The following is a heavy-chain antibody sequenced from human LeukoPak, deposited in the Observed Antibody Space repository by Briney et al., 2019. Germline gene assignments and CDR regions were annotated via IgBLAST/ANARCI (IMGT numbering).Heavy chain of an antibody. CDR3: ARRAGGYSHPYDY. D-gene: IGHD4-23*01. Sequence: GGSLRLSCAASGFTVSSNYMSWVRRAPGKGLEWVSVIYSGGTTYYADSVKGRFTISRDNSKNTLYLQMNSLRAEDTAVYYCARRAGGYSHPYDYWGQGILVTVSS. J-gene: IGHJ4*02. CDR1: GFTVSSNY. CDR2: IYSGGTT. V-gene: IGHV3-53*01.